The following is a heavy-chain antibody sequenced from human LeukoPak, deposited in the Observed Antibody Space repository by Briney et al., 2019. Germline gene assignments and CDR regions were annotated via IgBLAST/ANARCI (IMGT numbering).Heavy chain of an antibody. V-gene: IGHV4-34*01. D-gene: IGHD5-18*01. CDR2: INHSGST. CDR3: ARGVDTAMVPDDAFDI. Sequence: SETLSLTCAVYGGSFSGYYWSWIRQPPGKGLEWIGEINHSGSTNYNPSLTSRVTISVDTSKNQFSLKLSSVTAADTAVYYCARGVDTAMVPDDAFDIWGQGTMVTVSS. J-gene: IGHJ3*02. CDR1: GGSFSGYY.